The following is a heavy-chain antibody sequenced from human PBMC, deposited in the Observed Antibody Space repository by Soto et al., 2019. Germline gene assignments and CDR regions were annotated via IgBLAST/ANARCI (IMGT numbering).Heavy chain of an antibody. J-gene: IGHJ6*02. CDR1: GGSISSGGYS. V-gene: IGHV4-30-2*01. D-gene: IGHD4-17*01. CDR2: LYDSGST. Sequence: QLQLQESGAGLVKPSQTLSLTCAVSGGSISSGGYSWSWIRQPPGQGLEWIGYLYDSGSTYYHPSLKSRVTTSVYRSKNQYSLKLSSVTAADTAVYYCARAHYGDYGYGMDVWGQGTTVTVSS. CDR3: ARAHYGDYGYGMDV.